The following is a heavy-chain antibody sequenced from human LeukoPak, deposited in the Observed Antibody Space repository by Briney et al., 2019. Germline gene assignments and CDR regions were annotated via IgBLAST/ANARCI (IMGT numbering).Heavy chain of an antibody. V-gene: IGHV5-51*01. Sequence: GESLKISCKGSGYSFTSYWIGWVRQMPGKGLEWMGIIYPGDSDTRYSPSFQGQVTISADKSISTAYLQWSSLKASDTAMYYCARRNTVTVNAEYFQHWGQGTLVTVSS. D-gene: IGHD4-17*01. CDR2: IYPGDSDT. CDR3: ARRNTVTVNAEYFQH. CDR1: GYSFTSYW. J-gene: IGHJ1*01.